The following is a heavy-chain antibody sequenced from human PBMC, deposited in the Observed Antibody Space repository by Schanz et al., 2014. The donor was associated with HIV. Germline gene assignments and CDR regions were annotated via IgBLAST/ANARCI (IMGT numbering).Heavy chain of an antibody. V-gene: IGHV1-8*01. CDR3: ARMSPSSTSYGDAFDV. Sequence: QVQLVQSGAEVKKPGASVNVSCKASGYIFTRFYMHWVRQATGLGLEWMGWMNPNSGYTGYAQKFQGRVTMTRHTPTSTAYMELSSLRSDDTAVYYCARMSPSSTSYGDAFDVWGQGTMITVSS. D-gene: IGHD2-2*01. J-gene: IGHJ3*01. CDR1: GYIFTRFY. CDR2: MNPNSGYT.